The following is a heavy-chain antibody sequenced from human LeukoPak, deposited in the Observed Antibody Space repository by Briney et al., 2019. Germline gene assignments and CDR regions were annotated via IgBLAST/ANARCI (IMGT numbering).Heavy chain of an antibody. J-gene: IGHJ4*02. D-gene: IGHD2-2*01. CDR2: ISYGGSNK. V-gene: IGHV3-30-3*01. CDR3: AREVPAAMSRPFDY. CDR1: GFTFSSYA. Sequence: GGSLRLSCAASGFTFSSYAMHWVRQAPGKGLEWVAVISYGGSNKYYADSVKGRFTIYRDNSKNTLYLQMNSLRDEDTAVYCCAREVPAAMSRPFDYWGQGTLVTVSS.